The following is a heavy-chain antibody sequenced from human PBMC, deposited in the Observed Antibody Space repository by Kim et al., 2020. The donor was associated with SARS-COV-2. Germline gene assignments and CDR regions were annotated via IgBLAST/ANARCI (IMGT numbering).Heavy chain of an antibody. CDR1: GYTFTSYY. Sequence: ASVKVSCKASGYTFTSYYMHWVRQAPGQGLEWMGIINPSGGSTSYAQKFQGRVTMTRDTSTSTVYMELSSLRSEDTAVYYCARVGPGGFGEPNFDYWGQGTLVTVSS. J-gene: IGHJ4*02. D-gene: IGHD3-10*01. CDR2: INPSGGST. CDR3: ARVGPGGFGEPNFDY. V-gene: IGHV1-46*01.